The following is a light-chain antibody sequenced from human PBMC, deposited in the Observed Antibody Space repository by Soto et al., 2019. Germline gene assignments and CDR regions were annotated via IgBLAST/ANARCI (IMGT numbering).Light chain of an antibody. Sequence: DIQMTQSPSSLSASVTDKVTITCRASQSISTYLNWYQQKPGQAPQLLIYSASNLQSGVPSRLSGSGSGTEFTLTISSLQPEDFAAYYCQQSYTTPVTFGQGTRLEIK. CDR2: SAS. CDR3: QQSYTTPVT. V-gene: IGKV1-39*01. CDR1: QSISTY. J-gene: IGKJ5*01.